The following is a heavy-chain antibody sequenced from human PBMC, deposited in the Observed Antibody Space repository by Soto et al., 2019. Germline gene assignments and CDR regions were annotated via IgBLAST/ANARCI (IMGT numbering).Heavy chain of an antibody. CDR2: IIPILRST. V-gene: IGHV1-69*01. J-gene: IGHJ5*02. CDR3: VKKNPHGDSNKAWLDP. Sequence: QVQLLQSGAELREPGSSVRLSCTPSGGTFVSSAFAWVRQAPGGKLEWMGGIIPILRSTKYAEKFLGRLTIRADDSSRTAYLELSSLTFDDTAVYFCVKKNPHGDSNKAWLDPWGQGTLVTVST. D-gene: IGHD2-8*01. CDR1: GGTFVSSA.